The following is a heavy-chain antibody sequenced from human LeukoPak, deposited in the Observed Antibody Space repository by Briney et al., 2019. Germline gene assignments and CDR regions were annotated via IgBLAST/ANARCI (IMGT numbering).Heavy chain of an antibody. CDR3: ARGTTDIVAEISDAFDI. CDR1: GFTFSAFA. CDR2: ISYDASNK. Sequence: GGSPRLSCAASGFTFSAFAMHWARQAPGKGLEWVAAISYDASNKYYAVSVRGRFTISRDNSRNTLFLQMNSLRADDTAVYCCARGTTDIVAEISDAFDIWGQGTVVTVSS. V-gene: IGHV3-30-3*01. D-gene: IGHD5-12*01. J-gene: IGHJ3*02.